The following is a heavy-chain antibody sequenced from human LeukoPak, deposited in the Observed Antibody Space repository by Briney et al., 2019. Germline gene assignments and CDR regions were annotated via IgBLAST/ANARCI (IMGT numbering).Heavy chain of an antibody. Sequence: ASVKVSCKASGYTFTSYDINWVRQATGQGLEWMGLMNPKSGNTGYAQEFQGRVTMTRNTSISTAYMELSSLRSEDTALYYCARESSSSHYWGQGTLVTVSS. CDR2: MNPKSGNT. CDR1: GYTFTSYD. V-gene: IGHV1-8*01. D-gene: IGHD6-6*01. J-gene: IGHJ4*02. CDR3: ARESSSSHY.